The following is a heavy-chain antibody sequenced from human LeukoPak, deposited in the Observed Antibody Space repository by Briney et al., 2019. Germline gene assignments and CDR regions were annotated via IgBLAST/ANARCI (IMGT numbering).Heavy chain of an antibody. CDR2: VYYSGST. Sequence: SETLSLTRTVSGGSISGYYWSWIRQPPGKGLEWIGYVYYSGSTNYNPSLKSRVTISVDTSKNQLSLKLSSVTAADTAVYYCARVSGGYDYYYYYGMDVWGQGTTVTVSS. CDR3: ARVSGGYDYYYYYGMDV. V-gene: IGHV4-59*01. J-gene: IGHJ6*02. CDR1: GGSISGYY. D-gene: IGHD5-12*01.